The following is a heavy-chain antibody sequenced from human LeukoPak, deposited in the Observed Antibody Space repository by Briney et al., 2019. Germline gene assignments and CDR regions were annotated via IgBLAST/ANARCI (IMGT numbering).Heavy chain of an antibody. V-gene: IGHV3-53*01. CDR1: GFTVSSNY. CDR2: ITSGGNT. D-gene: IGHD5-12*01. CDR3: ARGRGYRDYDRPLDY. J-gene: IGHJ4*02. Sequence: DPGGSLGLSCAASGFTVSSNYMNWVRQAPGKGLEWVSVITSGGNTYYADSVKGRFTTSRDNSKNTLYVQMNSLRAEDTAIYYCARGRGYRDYDRPLDYWGQGTLVTVSS.